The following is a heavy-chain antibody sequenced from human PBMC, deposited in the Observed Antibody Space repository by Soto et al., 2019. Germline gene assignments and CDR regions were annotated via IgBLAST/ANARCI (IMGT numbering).Heavy chain of an antibody. CDR3: ARVNVKRNYGYGSGSYPKARYYMDV. CDR2: MNPNSGNT. Sequence: ASVKVSCKASGYTFTSYDINWVRQATGQGLEWMGWMNPNSGNTGYAQKFQGRVTVTRNTSISTAYMELSSLRSEDTAVYYCARVNVKRNYGYGSGSYPKARYYMDVWG. CDR1: GYTFTSYD. V-gene: IGHV1-8*01. J-gene: IGHJ6*03. D-gene: IGHD3-10*01.